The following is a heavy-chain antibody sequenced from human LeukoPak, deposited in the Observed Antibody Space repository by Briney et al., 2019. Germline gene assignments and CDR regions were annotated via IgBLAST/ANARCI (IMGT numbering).Heavy chain of an antibody. CDR3: ARDYYDSSGYPAPIDC. Sequence: GASVKVSCKASGGTFISYAISWVRQAPGQGLEWMGGIIPIFGTANYAQKFQGRVTITADESTSTAYMELSSLRSEDTAVYYCARDYYDSSGYPAPIDCWGQGTLVTVSS. CDR2: IIPIFGTA. D-gene: IGHD3-22*01. J-gene: IGHJ4*02. CDR1: GGTFISYA. V-gene: IGHV1-69*13.